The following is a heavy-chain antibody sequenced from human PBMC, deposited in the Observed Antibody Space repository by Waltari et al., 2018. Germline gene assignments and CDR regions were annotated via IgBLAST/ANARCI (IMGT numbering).Heavy chain of an antibody. Sequence: EVQLLESGGGLEQRGGSLRLSCAASGFTFSTYAITWVRQAPGKGLEWVSVISGSGSGTYYADSVKGRFTISRDNSKNTLYLQMNSLRGEDTAVYYCAKDADYDSSGYVYDYWGQGTLVTVSS. V-gene: IGHV3-23*01. CDR1: GFTFSTYA. J-gene: IGHJ4*02. D-gene: IGHD3-22*01. CDR3: AKDADYDSSGYVYDY. CDR2: ISGSGSGT.